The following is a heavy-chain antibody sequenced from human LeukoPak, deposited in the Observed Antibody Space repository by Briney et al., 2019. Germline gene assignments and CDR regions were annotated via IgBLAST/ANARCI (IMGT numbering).Heavy chain of an antibody. J-gene: IGHJ6*03. CDR3: ARDRTGGTRVRGVYYYYYMDV. D-gene: IGHD3-10*01. V-gene: IGHV3-30*03. CDR1: GFTFSNFG. CDR2: ISYDGSIK. Sequence: GEPLRLSCVASGFTFSNFGMHWVRQAPGKGLEWVAVISYDGSIKYYADSVKGRFTISRDNSKNTLYLQMNSLRAEDTAVYYCARDRTGGTRVRGVYYYYYMDVWGKGTTVTVSS.